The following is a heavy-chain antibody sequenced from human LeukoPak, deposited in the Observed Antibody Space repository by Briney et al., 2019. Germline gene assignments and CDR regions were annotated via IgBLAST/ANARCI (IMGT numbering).Heavy chain of an antibody. D-gene: IGHD1-20*01. CDR1: GFTFSSYS. Sequence: GGSLRPSCAASGFTFSSYSMNWVRQAPGKGLEWVSSISSSSSYIYYADSVKGRFTISRDNAKNSLYLQMNSLRAEDTAVYYCARVTGGRNWFDPWGQGTLVTVSS. CDR2: ISSSSSYI. CDR3: ARVTGGRNWFDP. J-gene: IGHJ5*02. V-gene: IGHV3-21*01.